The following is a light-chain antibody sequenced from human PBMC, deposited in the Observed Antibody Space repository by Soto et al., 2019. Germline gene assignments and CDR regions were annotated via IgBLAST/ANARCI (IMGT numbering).Light chain of an antibody. CDR1: QSVSSSY. V-gene: IGKV3-11*01. J-gene: IGKJ5*01. Sequence: EILLTQSPATLSLCPGEISTLSCRASQSVSSSYLAWYQQKPGQAPRLLIYDASNRATGIPARFSGSGSGTDFTLTISSLDPEDFAVYYCQQRSNWPPITFGQGTRLEIK. CDR3: QQRSNWPPIT. CDR2: DAS.